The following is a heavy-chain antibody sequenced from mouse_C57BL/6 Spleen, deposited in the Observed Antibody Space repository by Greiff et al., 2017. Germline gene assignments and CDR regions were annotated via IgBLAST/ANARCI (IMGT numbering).Heavy chain of an antibody. Sequence: VQLQQPGAELVRPGSSVKLSCKASGYTFTSYWMHWVKQRPIQGLEWIGNIDPSDSETHYNQKFKDKATLTVDKSSSTAYMQLSSLTSEDSAVYYCARWGQLRTFDYWGQGTTLTVSS. D-gene: IGHD3-2*02. CDR1: GYTFTSYW. J-gene: IGHJ2*01. V-gene: IGHV1-52*01. CDR2: IDPSDSET. CDR3: ARWGQLRTFDY.